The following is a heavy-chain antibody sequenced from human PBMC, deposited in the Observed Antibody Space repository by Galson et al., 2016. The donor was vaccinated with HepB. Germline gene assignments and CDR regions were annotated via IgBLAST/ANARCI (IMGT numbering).Heavy chain of an antibody. CDR1: GFTFSDHA. D-gene: IGHD6-13*01. CDR3: TDGGGIAAAARGLNH. J-gene: IGHJ5*02. CDR2: ISSKAYGGTT. Sequence: SLRLSCAASGFTFSDHAMSWFRQAPGKGLEWVGFISSKAYGGTTEFAASVKDRFTISRDDFKSIAYLQMNSLKIEDTAVYYCTDGGGIAAAARGLNHWGQGTLVTVSS. V-gene: IGHV3-49*03.